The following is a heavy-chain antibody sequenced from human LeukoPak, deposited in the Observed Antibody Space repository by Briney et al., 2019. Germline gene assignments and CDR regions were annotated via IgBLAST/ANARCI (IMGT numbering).Heavy chain of an antibody. V-gene: IGHV3-23*01. J-gene: IGHJ6*02. CDR1: GVTFNSYA. D-gene: IGHD3-3*01. CDR2: ISGSGGST. CDR3: AKSGGITIFGVVNGMDV. Sequence: GGSLRLSCEASGVTFNSYAMSWVRQAPGKGLEWVSAISGSGGSTYYADSVKGRFTISRDNSKNTLYLQMNSLRAEDTAVYYCAKSGGITIFGVVNGMDVWGQGTTVTVSS.